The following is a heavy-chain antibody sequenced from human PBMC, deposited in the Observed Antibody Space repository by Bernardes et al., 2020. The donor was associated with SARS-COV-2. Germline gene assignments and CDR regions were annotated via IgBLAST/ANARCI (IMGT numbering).Heavy chain of an antibody. Sequence: GWSLRLSCAASGFTFSGSAMHWVRQASGKGLEWVGRIRSKANSYATAYAASVKGRFTISRDDSKNTAYLQMNSLKTEDTAVYYCTGRSPSSDYWGQGTLVTVSS. CDR1: GFTFSGSA. D-gene: IGHD6-13*01. J-gene: IGHJ4*02. V-gene: IGHV3-73*01. CDR2: IRSKANSYAT. CDR3: TGRSPSSDY.